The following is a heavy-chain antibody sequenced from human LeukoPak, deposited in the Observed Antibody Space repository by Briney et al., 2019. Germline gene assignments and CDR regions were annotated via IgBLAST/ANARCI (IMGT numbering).Heavy chain of an antibody. CDR1: GYTFTGYY. D-gene: IGHD6-6*01. J-gene: IGHJ6*02. V-gene: IGHV1-2*02. CDR3: ARIYRPLQLVSGGMDV. Sequence: GASVKVSCKASGYTFTGYYMHWVRQAPGQGLEWMGWINPNSGGTNYAQKFQGGVTMTRDTSISTAYMELSRLRSDDTAVYYCARIYRPLQLVSGGMDVWGQGTTVTVSS. CDR2: INPNSGGT.